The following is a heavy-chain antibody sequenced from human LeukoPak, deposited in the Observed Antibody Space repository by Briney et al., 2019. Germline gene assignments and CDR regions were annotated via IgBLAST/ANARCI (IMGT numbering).Heavy chain of an antibody. V-gene: IGHV3-66*01. CDR3: AREGSSSWTQGYFDY. CDR2: IYSGGST. J-gene: IGHJ4*02. Sequence: GGSLRLSCAASGFTVSSNYMSWVRQAPGKGLEWVSVIYSGGSTYYADSVKGRFTISRDNSKNTLYLQMNSLRAEDTAVYYCAREGSSSWTQGYFDYWGQGTLVTVSS. CDR1: GFTVSSNY. D-gene: IGHD6-13*01.